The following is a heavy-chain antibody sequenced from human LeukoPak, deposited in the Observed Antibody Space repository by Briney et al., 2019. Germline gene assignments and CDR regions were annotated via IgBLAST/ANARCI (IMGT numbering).Heavy chain of an antibody. J-gene: IGHJ4*01. CDR1: GFNFIDYS. Sequence: GGSLRLSCAASGFNFIDYSMNWVRQAPGKGLEWISYIGITSGNTKYADSVKGRFTISRDKARNSLYLQMNSLRVEDTAVYYCARDHRYAFDNWGHGTLVTVSS. V-gene: IGHV3-48*01. CDR2: IGITSGNT. CDR3: ARDHRYAFDN. D-gene: IGHD5-12*01.